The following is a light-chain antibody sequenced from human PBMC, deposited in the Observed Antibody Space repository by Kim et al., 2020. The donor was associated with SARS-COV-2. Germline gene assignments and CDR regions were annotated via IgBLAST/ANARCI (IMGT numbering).Light chain of an antibody. J-gene: IGKJ2*01. Sequence: SGSVGDRVTSTWRASQSISSLLAWYQQKPGKAPKLLIYKASSLESGVPSRFSGSVSGTEFTLTISSLQPDDFATYYCQQYNTYSYTFGQGTKLEIK. CDR1: QSISSL. CDR2: KAS. V-gene: IGKV1-5*03. CDR3: QQYNTYSYT.